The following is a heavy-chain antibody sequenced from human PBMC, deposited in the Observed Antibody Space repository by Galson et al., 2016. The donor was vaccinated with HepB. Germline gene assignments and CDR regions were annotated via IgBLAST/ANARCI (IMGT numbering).Heavy chain of an antibody. CDR2: IISSSTYI. CDR3: ARELLGYCTSTTCSLTGGMDV. CDR1: GFTFSSYS. J-gene: IGHJ6*02. D-gene: IGHD2-2*01. V-gene: IGHV3-21*01. Sequence: SLRLSCAASGFTFSSYSMNWVRQAPGMGLEWVSSIISSSTYIHYADSAKGRFTISRDNAKNSLYLQMQSLRAEDTAVYYCARELLGYCTSTTCSLTGGMDVWGQGTTVTVSS.